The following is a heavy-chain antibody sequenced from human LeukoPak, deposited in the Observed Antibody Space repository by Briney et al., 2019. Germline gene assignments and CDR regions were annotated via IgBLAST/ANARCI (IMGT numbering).Heavy chain of an antibody. CDR3: AKGDSSSYYFDY. D-gene: IGHD6-13*01. CDR1: GFTFSTYG. V-gene: IGHV3-30*02. J-gene: IGHJ4*02. CDR2: VQNDGSSK. Sequence: GGSLRLSCAASGFTFSTYGMHWVRQAPGKGLEWVAFVQNDGSSKYYADSVKGRFTISRDNSKNTVYLQMSSLRVEDTAVYYCAKGDSSSYYFDYWGQGTLVTVSS.